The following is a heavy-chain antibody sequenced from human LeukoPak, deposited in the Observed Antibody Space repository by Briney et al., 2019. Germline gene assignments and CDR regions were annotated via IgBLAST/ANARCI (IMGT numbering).Heavy chain of an antibody. CDR1: GFTFSDYY. V-gene: IGHV3-11*03. J-gene: IGHJ4*02. Sequence: PGGSLRLSCAASGFTFSDYYMSWIRQAPGKGLEWVSYISSSSSYTNYADSVKGRFTVSRDNSKNTLYLQMNSLRAEDTAVYYCARRLVAAATRVFDYWGQGTLVTVSS. CDR3: ARRLVAAATRVFDY. CDR2: ISSSSSYT. D-gene: IGHD2-15*01.